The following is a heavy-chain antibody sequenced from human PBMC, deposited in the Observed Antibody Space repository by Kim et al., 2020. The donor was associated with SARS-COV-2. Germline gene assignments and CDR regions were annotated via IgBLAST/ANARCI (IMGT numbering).Heavy chain of an antibody. Sequence: GGSLRLSCAASGFTFSSYAMSWVRQAPGKGLEWVSTISGSGGSTYYADSVKGRFTISRDNSKNTLYLQMNSLRAEDTAVYYCAKGGDDFWSGPLAGMDVWGQETTVTVSS. V-gene: IGHV3-23*01. CDR1: GFTFSSYA. CDR3: AKGGDDFWSGPLAGMDV. CDR2: ISGSGGST. J-gene: IGHJ6*02. D-gene: IGHD3-3*01.